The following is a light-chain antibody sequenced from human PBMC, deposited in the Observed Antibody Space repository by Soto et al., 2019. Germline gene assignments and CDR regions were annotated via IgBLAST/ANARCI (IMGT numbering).Light chain of an antibody. CDR1: QSVSNW. Sequence: DIQMTQSPSTLSASVGDRVTITCRASQSVSNWLAWYQQKPGKAPKVLIYKASTLESGVPSRFSGSGSGTEFTLTISSLQPDDFATYYCQQYKSYSSLTFGGRTKVEIK. CDR2: KAS. V-gene: IGKV1-5*03. CDR3: QQYKSYSSLT. J-gene: IGKJ4*01.